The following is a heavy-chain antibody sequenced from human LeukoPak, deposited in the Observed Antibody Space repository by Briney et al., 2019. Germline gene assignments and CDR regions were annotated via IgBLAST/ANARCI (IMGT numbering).Heavy chain of an antibody. Sequence: GTSVKVSCKASGFTFTSSAVQWVRQARGQRLEWIGWIVVGSGNTNYAQKFQERVTITRDMSTSTAYMELSSLRSEDTAVYYCAAEPSPKVRGVPAATLDYWGQGTLVTVSS. CDR1: GFTFTSSA. D-gene: IGHD2-2*01. CDR3: AAEPSPKVRGVPAATLDY. J-gene: IGHJ4*02. V-gene: IGHV1-58*01. CDR2: IVVGSGNT.